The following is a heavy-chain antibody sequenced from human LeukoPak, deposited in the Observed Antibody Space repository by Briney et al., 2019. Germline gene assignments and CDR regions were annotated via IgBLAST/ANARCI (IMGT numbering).Heavy chain of an antibody. J-gene: IGHJ4*02. D-gene: IGHD6-19*01. CDR2: IGSSGAIR. CDR1: GFPFSVYE. CDR3: ALLAVASDFDY. V-gene: IGHV3-48*03. Sequence: PGGSLSLSCAVSGFPFSVYEMNWVRQAPGKGLEWVPNIGSSGAIRHYADSVKGRFSISRDNAENSLFLQMNSLRVEDTGIYYCALLAVASDFDYWGQGALVTVSS.